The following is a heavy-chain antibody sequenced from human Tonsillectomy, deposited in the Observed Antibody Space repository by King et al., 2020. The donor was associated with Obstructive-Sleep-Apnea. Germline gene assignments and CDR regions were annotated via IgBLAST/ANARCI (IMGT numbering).Heavy chain of an antibody. CDR3: ARLYPAAGYYYYGMDV. D-gene: IGHD6-25*01. CDR1: GFTFSSYW. CDR2: INSDGSST. Sequence: EVQLVESGGGLVQPGGSLRLSCAASGFTFSSYWMHWVRQAPGKGLVWVSRINSDGSSTSYADSVKGRFTISRDNAKNTLYLQMNSLRAEDTAVYYCARLYPAAGYYYYGMDVWGQGTTVTVSS. V-gene: IGHV3-74*01. J-gene: IGHJ6*02.